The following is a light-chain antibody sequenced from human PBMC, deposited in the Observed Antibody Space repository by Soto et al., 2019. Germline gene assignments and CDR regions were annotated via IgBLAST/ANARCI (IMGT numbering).Light chain of an antibody. Sequence: EIVLTQSPGTLSLSPGDRATLSCRASQSVPRSYLACYQQKPGQAHRLLIYGTSSRATGIPDRFSGSGSGTDYTLTISRLEPEDFAVFYCQQYGSSITFGQGTRLEIK. CDR3: QQYGSSIT. CDR2: GTS. V-gene: IGKV3-20*01. J-gene: IGKJ5*01. CDR1: QSVPRSY.